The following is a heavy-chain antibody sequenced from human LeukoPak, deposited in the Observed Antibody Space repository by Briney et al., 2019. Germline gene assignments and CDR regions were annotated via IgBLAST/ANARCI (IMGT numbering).Heavy chain of an antibody. CDR2: ISSSGSTI. V-gene: IGHV3-48*03. Sequence: GGSLRLSCAASGFTFSSYEMNWVRQAPGKGLEWVSYISSSGSTIYYADSVKGRFTISRDNAKNSLYLQMNSLRAEDTAVYYCARENVYYYGSGSYSWFDPWGQGTLVTVSS. CDR3: ARENVYYYGSGSYSWFDP. J-gene: IGHJ5*02. D-gene: IGHD3-10*01. CDR1: GFTFSSYE.